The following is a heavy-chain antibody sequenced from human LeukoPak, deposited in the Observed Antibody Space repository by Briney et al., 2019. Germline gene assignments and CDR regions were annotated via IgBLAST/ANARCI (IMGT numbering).Heavy chain of an antibody. V-gene: IGHV3-7*01. CDR2: IKEDGSDK. Sequence: GGSLRVSCAASGFTFSSYWMSWVRQAPGKGLEWVANIKEDGSDKYYVDSVKGRFTISRDNAKNSLYLQMNSLRAEDTAVYYCARASAVAGTREYWGQGTLVTVSS. J-gene: IGHJ4*02. CDR3: ARASAVAGTREY. D-gene: IGHD6-19*01. CDR1: GFTFSSYW.